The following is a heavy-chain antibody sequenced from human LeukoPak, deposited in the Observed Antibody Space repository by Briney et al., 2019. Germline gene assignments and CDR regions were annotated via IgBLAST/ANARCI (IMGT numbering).Heavy chain of an antibody. CDR1: GLIVSSNY. V-gene: IGHV3-53*01. D-gene: IGHD1-26*01. Sequence: GGSLRLSCAASGLIVSSNYMSWVRQAPGKGLEWVSLIYSDGSTSYADSVKGRFTISRDNSKNTLYLQMNSLRAEDTAVYYCARGDRGYLDYWGQGTLVTVSS. CDR3: ARGDRGYLDY. J-gene: IGHJ4*02. CDR2: IYSDGST.